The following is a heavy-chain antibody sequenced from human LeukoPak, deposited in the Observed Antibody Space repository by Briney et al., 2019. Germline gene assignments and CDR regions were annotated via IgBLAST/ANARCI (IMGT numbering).Heavy chain of an antibody. CDR2: ISWNSGNI. CDR3: ASGKEIAVAGSIAFDI. CDR1: GFTFDDYA. J-gene: IGHJ3*02. V-gene: IGHV3-9*01. D-gene: IGHD6-19*01. Sequence: GGSLRLSCAASGFTFDDYAMHWARQAPGKGLEWVSGISWNSGNIGYADSVKGRFTISRDNAKNSLYLQMNSLRAEDTALYYCASGKEIAVAGSIAFDIWGQGTMVTVSS.